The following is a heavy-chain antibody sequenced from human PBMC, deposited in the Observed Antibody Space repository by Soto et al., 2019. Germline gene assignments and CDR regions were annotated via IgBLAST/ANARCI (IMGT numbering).Heavy chain of an antibody. CDR3: ARGLTGTTYD. Sequence: QVQLVPSGAEVKKPGASVKVSCKASGYTLTRYGLSWVRQAPGQGRELMGWISAYNGNTNYSQKLQGRVTMTTDTYTSTAYMELRSLRSDDTAVYYCARGLTGTTYDWGQGTLVTVSS. D-gene: IGHD1-7*01. CDR1: GYTLTRYG. CDR2: ISAYNGNT. V-gene: IGHV1-18*04. J-gene: IGHJ4*02.